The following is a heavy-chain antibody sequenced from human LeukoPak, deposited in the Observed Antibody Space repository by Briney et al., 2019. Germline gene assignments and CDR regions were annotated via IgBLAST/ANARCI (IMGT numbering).Heavy chain of an antibody. D-gene: IGHD6-6*01. J-gene: IGHJ4*03. Sequence: PSETLSLTCTVSGGSISSSSYYWGWIRQPPGKGLEWIGSIYYSGSTYYNPSLKSRVTISVDTSKNQFSLKLSSVTAADTAVYYCARAGELAARYHFDYWGKGTTVTISS. V-gene: IGHV4-39*07. CDR2: IYYSGST. CDR1: GGSISSSSYY. CDR3: ARAGELAARYHFDY.